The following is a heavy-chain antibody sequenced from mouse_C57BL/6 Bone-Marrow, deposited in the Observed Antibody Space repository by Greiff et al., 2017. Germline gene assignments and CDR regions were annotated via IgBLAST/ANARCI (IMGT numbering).Heavy chain of an antibody. CDR1: EYEFPSHD. CDR2: INSDGGST. V-gene: IGHV5-2*01. CDR3: ARHYDGSSLYLDY. J-gene: IGHJ2*01. Sequence: EVQRVESGGGLVQPGESLKLSCESNEYEFPSHDMSWVRKTPEQRLELVAAINSDGGSTYYPDTMERRFIIYRDNNKKTLYLKMSSLRSEDTALYDCARHYDGSSLYLDYWGQGTTRTVSS. D-gene: IGHD1-1*01.